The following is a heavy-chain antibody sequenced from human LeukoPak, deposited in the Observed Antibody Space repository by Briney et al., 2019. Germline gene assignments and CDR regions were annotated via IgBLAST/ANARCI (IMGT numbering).Heavy chain of an antibody. CDR2: IIVGSGKT. J-gene: IGHJ4*02. V-gene: IGHV1-58*02. CDR3: ARVARGDFWSGYYANFDY. D-gene: IGHD3-3*01. CDR1: GFTFSNSA. Sequence: SVKVSCKASGFTFSNSAMQWVRQARGQRLEWIGWIIVGSGKTHYAQNFQERVTITRDMSTNTAYMELSSLRSEDTAVYYCARVARGDFWSGYYANFDYWGQGTLVTVSS.